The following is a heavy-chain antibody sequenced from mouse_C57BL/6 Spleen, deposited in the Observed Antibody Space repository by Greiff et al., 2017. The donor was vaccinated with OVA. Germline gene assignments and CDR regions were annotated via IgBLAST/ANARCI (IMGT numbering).Heavy chain of an antibody. Sequence: VKLMESGPGLVAPSQSLSITCTVSGFSLTSYAISWVRQPPGKGLEWLGVIWPGGGTNYNSALKSRLSISKDNSKSQVFLKMNSLQTDDTARYYCARTGDWYFDVWGTGTTVTVSS. J-gene: IGHJ1*03. CDR3: ARTGDWYFDV. CDR1: GFSLTSYA. V-gene: IGHV2-9-1*01. D-gene: IGHD4-1*01. CDR2: IWPGGGT.